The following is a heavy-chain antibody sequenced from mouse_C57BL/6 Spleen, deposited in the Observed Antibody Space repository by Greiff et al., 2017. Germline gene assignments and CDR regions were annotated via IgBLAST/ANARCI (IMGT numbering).Heavy chain of an antibody. CDR2: ISGGGGNT. J-gene: IGHJ1*03. CDR1: GFTFSSYT. CDR3: ARHYYGSSNWYFDV. D-gene: IGHD1-1*01. Sequence: EVQLQESGGGLVKPGGSLKLSCAASGFTFSSYTMSWVRQTPEKRLEWVATISGGGGNTYYPDSVKGRFTISRDNAKNTLYLQMSSLRSEDTALYYCARHYYGSSNWYFDVWGTGTTVTVSS. V-gene: IGHV5-9*01.